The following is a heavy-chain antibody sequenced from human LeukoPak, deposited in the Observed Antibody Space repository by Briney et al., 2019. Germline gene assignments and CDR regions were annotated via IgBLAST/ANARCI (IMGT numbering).Heavy chain of an antibody. V-gene: IGHV4-4*07. CDR3: GREIHYGELQVAFDI. J-gene: IGHJ3*02. Sequence: SETLSLTCTVSGGSISNYYWSWIRQPAGKGLEWIGRIYTTGSTNHNPSLKSRVTMSVDTSKNQFSLKLNSVTAADTAVYYCGREIHYGELQVAFDIWGRGTMVTVSS. D-gene: IGHD3-10*01. CDR1: GGSISNYY. CDR2: IYTTGST.